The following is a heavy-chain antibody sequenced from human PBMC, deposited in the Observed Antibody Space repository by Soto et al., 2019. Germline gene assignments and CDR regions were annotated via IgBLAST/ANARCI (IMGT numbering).Heavy chain of an antibody. CDR2: IIPILGIA. CDR1: GGTFSSYT. Sequence: QVQLVQSGAEVKKPGSSVKVSSKASGGTFSSYTISWVRQAPGQGLEWMGRIIPILGIANYAQKFQGRVTITADKSTSTAYMELSSQRSEDTAVYYCAAEINYYILTGYSPYYFDYWGQGPLVSVSS. D-gene: IGHD3-9*01. V-gene: IGHV1-69*02. CDR3: AAEINYYILTGYSPYYFDY. J-gene: IGHJ4*02.